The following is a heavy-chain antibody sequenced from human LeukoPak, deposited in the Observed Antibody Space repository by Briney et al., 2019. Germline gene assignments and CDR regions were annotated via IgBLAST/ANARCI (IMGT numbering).Heavy chain of an antibody. J-gene: IGHJ2*01. V-gene: IGHV3-33*01. CDR2: IWYDGSNE. CDR3: ARDQGYWYFDL. CDR1: GFTFSGYG. Sequence: GGSLRLSCAASGFTFSGYGIHWVRQAPGKGLEWVAAIWYDGSNEHYTDSVKGRFTVSRDNSKNTLYLQMNSLRAEDTAVYYCARDQGYWYFDLWGRGTLVTVSS.